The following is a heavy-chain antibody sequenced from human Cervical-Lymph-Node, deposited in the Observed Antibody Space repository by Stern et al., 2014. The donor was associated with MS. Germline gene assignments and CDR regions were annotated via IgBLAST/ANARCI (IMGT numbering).Heavy chain of an antibody. CDR2: ISNDGSYK. V-gene: IGHV3-30*18. J-gene: IGHJ6*02. Sequence: QVQLVQSGGGVVQPGRSLRLSCAASGFTFSNYGMHWVRQAPGKGLEWVAVISNDGSYKLHADSVKGRFTISRDNSTHTLNLQMNSLSSEDTAVYYCAKSASNFAYYYYGMDVWGQGTTVTVSS. D-gene: IGHD4-11*01. CDR1: GFTFSNYG. CDR3: AKSASNFAYYYYGMDV.